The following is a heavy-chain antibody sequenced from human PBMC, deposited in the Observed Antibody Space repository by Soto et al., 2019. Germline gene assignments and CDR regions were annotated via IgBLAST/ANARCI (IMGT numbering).Heavy chain of an antibody. CDR2: INPNSGGT. Sequence: ASVKVSCKSSGYTFTGYYMHWVRQAPGQGLEWMGWINPNSGGTNYAQKFQGWVTMTRDTSISTAYMELSRLRSEDKAVYYCARGYCISNSCQYYYYYGMDVWGPWTTVTVS. CDR3: ARGYCISNSCQYYYYYGMDV. D-gene: IGHD2-2*01. V-gene: IGHV1-2*04. J-gene: IGHJ6*02. CDR1: GYTFTGYY.